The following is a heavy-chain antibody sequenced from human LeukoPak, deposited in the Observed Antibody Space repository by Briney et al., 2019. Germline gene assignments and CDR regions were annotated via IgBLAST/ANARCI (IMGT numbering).Heavy chain of an antibody. CDR3: ARGGIRGGSYFRGYFQH. J-gene: IGHJ1*01. V-gene: IGHV7-4-1*02. Sequence: ASVKVSCKASGYTFTSYGISWVRQAPGQGLEWMGWINTNTGNPTYVQGFTGRFVFSLDTSVSTAYLQISSLKAEDTAVYYCARGGIRGGSYFRGYFQHWGQGTLVTVSS. D-gene: IGHD1-26*01. CDR2: INTNTGNP. CDR1: GYTFTSYG.